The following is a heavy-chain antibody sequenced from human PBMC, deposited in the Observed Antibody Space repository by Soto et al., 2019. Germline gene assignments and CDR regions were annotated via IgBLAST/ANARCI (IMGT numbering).Heavy chain of an antibody. CDR2: VSTNEERT. Sequence: QVQMVQSGPEVKMPGASVKVSCKTSGYTFTAYGLAWLRQAPGQRPEWMGWVSTNEERTNYTRKFQGRVTMTTDRSTTTTSMELMSLGTDDTAVYYCARELNTESSAYYSFAFWGQGTLVTVSS. D-gene: IGHD3-22*01. CDR1: GYTFTAYG. CDR3: ARELNTESSAYYSFAF. V-gene: IGHV1-18*01. J-gene: IGHJ4*02.